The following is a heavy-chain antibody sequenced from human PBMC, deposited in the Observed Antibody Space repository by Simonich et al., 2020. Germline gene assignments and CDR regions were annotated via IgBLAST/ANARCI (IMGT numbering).Heavy chain of an antibody. CDR2: ISAYNGKT. CDR3: ATSTVLTGVFDY. D-gene: IGHD7-27*01. V-gene: IGHV1-18*01. J-gene: IGHJ4*02. CDR1: GYTFTSYG. Sequence: QVQLVQSGAEVQKPGASVKVSCKASGYTFTSYGISWVRQAPGQGLEWMGGISAYNGKTNYAQKAQGRVTMTTDTSTSTAYMELRSLRSDDTAVYYCATSTVLTGVFDYWGQGTLVTVSS.